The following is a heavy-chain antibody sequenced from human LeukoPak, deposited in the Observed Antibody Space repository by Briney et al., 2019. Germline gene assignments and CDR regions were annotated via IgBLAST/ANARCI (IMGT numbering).Heavy chain of an antibody. CDR1: GYTFTAYY. CDR3: ARFPHYSGPLVGTD. V-gene: IGHV1-2*02. D-gene: IGHD2-2*01. CDR2: INPNSGGT. Sequence: EASVKVSCKASGYTFTAYYIHWVRQAPGQGLEWMGWINPNSGGTNYAQKFQGRVTMTRDTSISTAYMELSRLRSDDTAVYYCARFPHYSGPLVGTDWGQGTLVTVSS. J-gene: IGHJ4*02.